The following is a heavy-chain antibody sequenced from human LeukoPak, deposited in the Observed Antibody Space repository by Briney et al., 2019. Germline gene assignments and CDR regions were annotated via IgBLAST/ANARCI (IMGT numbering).Heavy chain of an antibody. J-gene: IGHJ3*02. V-gene: IGHV3-33*08. Sequence: GGSLRPSCAASGFTFSDYYMTWIRQAPGKGLEWVAVIWYDGSNKYYADSVKGRFTISRDNSKNTLYLQMNSLRAEDTAVYYCARGEVRGVYDAFDIWGQGTMVTVSS. D-gene: IGHD3-10*01. CDR1: GFTFSDYY. CDR3: ARGEVRGVYDAFDI. CDR2: IWYDGSNK.